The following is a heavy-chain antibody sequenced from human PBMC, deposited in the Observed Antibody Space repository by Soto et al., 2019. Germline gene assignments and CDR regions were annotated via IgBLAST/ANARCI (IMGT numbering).Heavy chain of an antibody. V-gene: IGHV1-18*04. D-gene: IGHD2-8*01. CDR1: GYTFTSYG. Sequence: ASVKVSCKASGYTFTSYGISGVRQAPGQGLEWMGWISAYNGNTSYAQKLQGRVTMTTDTSTSTAYMELRSLRSDDTAVYYCARDRRLGYCTNGVCSNWFDPWGQGTLVTVSS. CDR2: ISAYNGNT. J-gene: IGHJ5*02. CDR3: ARDRRLGYCTNGVCSNWFDP.